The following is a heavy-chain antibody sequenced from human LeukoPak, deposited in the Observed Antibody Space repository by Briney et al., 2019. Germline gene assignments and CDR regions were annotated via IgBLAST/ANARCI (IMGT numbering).Heavy chain of an antibody. J-gene: IGHJ4*02. CDR3: ARDHPLRY. V-gene: IGHV1-69*04. CDR2: IIPILGIA. Sequence: GSSVKVSCKASGGTFSSYAISWVRQAPGQGLEWMGRIIPILGIANYAQKFQGRVTITADKSTSTAYMELSSQRSEDTAVYYCARDHPLRYWGQGTLVTVSS. CDR1: GGTFSSYA.